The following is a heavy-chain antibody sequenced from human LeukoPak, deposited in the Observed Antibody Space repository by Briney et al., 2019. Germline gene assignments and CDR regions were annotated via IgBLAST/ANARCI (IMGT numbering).Heavy chain of an antibody. D-gene: IGHD3-10*01. J-gene: IGHJ6*02. CDR1: GFTFSSYA. CDR2: ISYDGSNK. Sequence: GRSLRLSCAASGFTFSSYAMHWVRQAPGKGLEWVAVISYDGSNKYYADFVTGRFTISRDNSKNTLYLQMNSLRAEDTAVYYCARRKVTMVRGVVNYYGMDVWGQGTTVTVSS. CDR3: ARRKVTMVRGVVNYYGMDV. V-gene: IGHV3-30*04.